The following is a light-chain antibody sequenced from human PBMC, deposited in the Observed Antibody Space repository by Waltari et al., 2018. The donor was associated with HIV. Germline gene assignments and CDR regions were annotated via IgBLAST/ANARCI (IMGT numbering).Light chain of an antibody. CDR2: RSN. CDR1: SSNIGSNY. V-gene: IGLV1-47*01. Sequence: QSVLTQPPSASGTPGQRVTISCSGSSSNIGSNYVYWYQQLPGTAPKLLIYRSNQRPSGVPGRFSGSKSGTSASLAISGLRSEDEADYYCAAWDDSLSGHVVFGGGTKLTFL. J-gene: IGLJ2*01. CDR3: AAWDDSLSGHVV.